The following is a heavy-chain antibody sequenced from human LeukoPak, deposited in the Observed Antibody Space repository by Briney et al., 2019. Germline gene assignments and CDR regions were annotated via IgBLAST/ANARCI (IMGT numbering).Heavy chain of an antibody. CDR2: ISGSGGST. J-gene: IGHJ4*02. CDR3: AKVGRYYDNSGYYFFDY. D-gene: IGHD3-22*01. V-gene: IGHV3-23*01. Sequence: GGSLRLSCAASGFTFSSYGMSWVRQAPGKGLEWVSTISGSGGSTYYADSVKGRFTISRDNSKNTLYLQMNSLRAEDTAVYYCAKVGRYYDNSGYYFFDYWGQGTLVTVSS. CDR1: GFTFSSYG.